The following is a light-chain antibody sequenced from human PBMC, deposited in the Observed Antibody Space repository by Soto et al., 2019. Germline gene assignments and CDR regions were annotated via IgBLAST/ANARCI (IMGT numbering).Light chain of an antibody. Sequence: QSALTQAPGASGCPGQSVTISCTGTKNDIGVYDFVSWYQHHPGKAPRLIIYEVVQRPSGVPDRFSGSKSGNTASLTVSGLQAADEADYFCKSYAGSNTYVFGSGTRSPS. J-gene: IGLJ1*01. CDR3: KSYAGSNTYV. CDR2: EVV. CDR1: KNDIGVYDF. V-gene: IGLV2-8*01.